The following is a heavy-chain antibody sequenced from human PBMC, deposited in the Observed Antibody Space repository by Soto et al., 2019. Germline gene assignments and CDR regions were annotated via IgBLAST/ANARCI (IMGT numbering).Heavy chain of an antibody. CDR2: IWYDGSNI. J-gene: IGHJ6*02. CDR1: GFTFSNYG. Sequence: PGGSLRLSCTASGFTFSNYGMHWVRQAPGKGLEWVAVIWYDGSNIYYADSVKGRFTISRDNSKNTLYLQMNSLRTEDTAVYYCARTPVRGTAMVIRYGMGAWGQGTTVTVSS. V-gene: IGHV3-33*01. CDR3: ARTPVRGTAMVIRYGMGA. D-gene: IGHD5-18*01.